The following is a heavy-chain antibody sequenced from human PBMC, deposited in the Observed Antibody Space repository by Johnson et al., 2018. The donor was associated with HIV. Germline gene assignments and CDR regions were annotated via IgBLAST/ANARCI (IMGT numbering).Heavy chain of an antibody. CDR2: IRNDGSKK. D-gene: IGHD3-9*01. CDR1: RFTLSTYG. V-gene: IGHV3-30*02. J-gene: IGHJ3*02. Sequence: QVQLVESGGGVVQRGRSLRLSCAASRFTLSTYGLHWVRQPPGKELEWVAFIRNDGSKKYYADSVKGRFTISRDNAKNTLYLQMNSLRAEDTAVYYCAKDRNYDILSIWGQGTVVTVSS. CDR3: AKDRNYDILSI.